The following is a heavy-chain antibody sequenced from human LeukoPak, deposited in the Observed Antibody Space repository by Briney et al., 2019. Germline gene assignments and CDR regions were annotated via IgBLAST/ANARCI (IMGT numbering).Heavy chain of an antibody. Sequence: SETLSLTCTVSGGSISSYYWSWIRQPPPKGLEWIGYIYYSGSTNYNPSLKSRVTISVDTSKNQFSLKLSSVTAADTAVYYCARTGVVAATYYYYGMDVWGQGSTVTVSS. CDR1: GGSISSYY. CDR3: ARTGVVAATYYYYGMDV. V-gene: IGHV4-59*01. D-gene: IGHD2-15*01. J-gene: IGHJ6*02. CDR2: IYYSGST.